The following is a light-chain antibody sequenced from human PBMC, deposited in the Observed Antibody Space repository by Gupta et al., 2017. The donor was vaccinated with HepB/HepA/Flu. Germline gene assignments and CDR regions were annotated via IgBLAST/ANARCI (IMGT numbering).Light chain of an antibody. Sequence: SYELTQPPSVSVSPGQTANITCSGDKLGNKYVCWYQQKPGQSPVVVIYQDTKRPSGIPERFSGSNSGNTATLTISVTQAMEEADYYCQAWDTSVIFGGGTKLTVL. CDR2: QDT. CDR3: QAWDTSVI. V-gene: IGLV3-1*01. CDR1: KLGNKY. J-gene: IGLJ2*01.